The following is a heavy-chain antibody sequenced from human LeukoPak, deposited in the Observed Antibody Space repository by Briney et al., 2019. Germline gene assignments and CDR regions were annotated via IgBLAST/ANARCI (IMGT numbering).Heavy chain of an antibody. Sequence: GGSLRLPCAASGFTFRNYAMHWVRQAPGKGLEWVAVISYDGSNKYYADSVKGRFTISRDNSKNTLYLQMNSLRAEDTAVYYCAREYYYDRSGYYGWFDPWGQGTLVTVSS. J-gene: IGHJ5*02. D-gene: IGHD3-22*01. V-gene: IGHV3-30*04. CDR1: GFTFRNYA. CDR3: AREYYYDRSGYYGWFDP. CDR2: ISYDGSNK.